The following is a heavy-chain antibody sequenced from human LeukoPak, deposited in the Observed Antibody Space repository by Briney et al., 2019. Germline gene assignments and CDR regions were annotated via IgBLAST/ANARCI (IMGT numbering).Heavy chain of an antibody. CDR2: IYYIGST. J-gene: IGHJ4*02. Sequence: PSETLSLNCTVSGVSISSYYWSWIRQVPGKGLEWIGYIYYIGSTNYSPSLKTRVTISLDTSKNQFSLKLTSVTAADTAVYYCASSRSGRYYFDYWGPGTLVTVSS. V-gene: IGHV4-59*01. D-gene: IGHD5-24*01. CDR1: GVSISSYY. CDR3: ASSRSGRYYFDY.